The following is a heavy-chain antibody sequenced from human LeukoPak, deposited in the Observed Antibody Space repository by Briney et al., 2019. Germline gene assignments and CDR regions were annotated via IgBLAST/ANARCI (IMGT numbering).Heavy chain of an antibody. CDR2: INHSGST. V-gene: IGHV4-34*01. CDR1: GGSFSGYY. J-gene: IGHJ4*02. D-gene: IGHD5-24*01. Sequence: SETLSLTCAVYGGSFSGYYWSWIRQPPGKGLEWIGEINHSGSTNYNPSLKSRVTISVDTSKNQFSLKMSSVSAADTAVYYCARGRDEYKGGNYWGQGTLVTVSS. CDR3: ARGRDEYKGGNY.